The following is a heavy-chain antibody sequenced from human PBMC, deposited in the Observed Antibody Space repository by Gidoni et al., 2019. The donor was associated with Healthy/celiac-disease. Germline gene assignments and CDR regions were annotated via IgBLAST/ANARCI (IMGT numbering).Heavy chain of an antibody. V-gene: IGHV3-30*18. CDR2: ISYDGSNK. CDR3: AKDREVVEATPFDY. J-gene: IGHJ4*02. CDR1: GFTFSSYG. Sequence: QVQLVESGGGVVQPGRSLRLSCAASGFTFSSYGMHWVRQAPGKGLEWVAVISYDGSNKYYADSVKGRFTISRDNSKNTLYLQMNSLRAEDTAVYYCAKDREVVEATPFDYWGQGTLVTVSS. D-gene: IGHD2-8*02.